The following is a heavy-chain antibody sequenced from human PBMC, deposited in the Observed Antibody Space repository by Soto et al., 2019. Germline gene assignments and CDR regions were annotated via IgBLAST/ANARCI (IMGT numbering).Heavy chain of an antibody. CDR1: GYTFTNYG. D-gene: IGHD3-10*01. Sequence: QVQLVQSGGEVKKPGASVKVSCKASGYTFTNYGISWVRQAPGQGLEWMGWINVYNGNTKYAQKVKGRVTMTTDTSTGTAYMELRSLRSDDTAVYYCARGVGSGSYYNQYNWFDPWGQGTLVTVSS. V-gene: IGHV1-18*01. CDR2: INVYNGNT. CDR3: ARGVGSGSYYNQYNWFDP. J-gene: IGHJ5*02.